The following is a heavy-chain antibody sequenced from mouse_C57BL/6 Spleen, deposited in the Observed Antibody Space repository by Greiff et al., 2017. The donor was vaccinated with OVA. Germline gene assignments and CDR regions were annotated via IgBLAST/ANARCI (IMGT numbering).Heavy chain of an antibody. CDR3: ARGAQATTRSFDY. CDR1: GYTFTSYW. D-gene: IGHD3-2*02. Sequence: QVHVKQPGAELVKPGASVKLSCKASGYTFTSYWMHWVKQRPGRGLEWIGRIDPNSGGTKYNEKFKSKATLTVDKPSSTAYMQLSSLTSEDSAVDYCARGAQATTRSFDYWGQGTTLTVSS. J-gene: IGHJ2*01. CDR2: IDPNSGGT. V-gene: IGHV1-72*01.